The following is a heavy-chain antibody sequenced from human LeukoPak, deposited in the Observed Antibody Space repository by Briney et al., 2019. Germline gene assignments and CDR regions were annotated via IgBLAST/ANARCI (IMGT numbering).Heavy chain of an antibody. CDR2: ISGSGGST. D-gene: IGHD3-10*01. CDR1: GFTFSSYA. Sequence: GGSLRLSCAASGFTFSSYAMSWVRQAPGKGLQWVSGISGSGGSTYYADSVKGRFTISRDNSKNTLYLQMNSLRAEDTAVYYCAKLPISSLGDYGSGSYRFDPWGQGTLVTVSS. J-gene: IGHJ5*02. CDR3: AKLPISSLGDYGSGSYRFDP. V-gene: IGHV3-23*01.